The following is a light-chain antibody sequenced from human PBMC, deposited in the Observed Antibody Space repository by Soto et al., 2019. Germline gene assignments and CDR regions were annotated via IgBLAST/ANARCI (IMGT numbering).Light chain of an antibody. Sequence: DIQMTQSPSTLSASVGDRVAITCRASQSISSWLAWYQQKPGTAPKLLIYAASTLESGVPSRFSGSRSGTEFTLTVSSLQPDDFATYYCQQYNDSFPYTFVQGTKLESK. V-gene: IGKV1-5*03. CDR2: AAS. J-gene: IGKJ2*01. CDR3: QQYNDSFPYT. CDR1: QSISSW.